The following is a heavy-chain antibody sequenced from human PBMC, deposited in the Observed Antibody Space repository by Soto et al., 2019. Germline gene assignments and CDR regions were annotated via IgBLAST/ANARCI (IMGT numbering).Heavy chain of an antibody. J-gene: IGHJ4*02. Sequence: QVQLQESGPGLVKPSGTLSLTCAVSGDSISSSNWWSWVRQPPGKGLEWIGEIYHSGSTNYNPSPKSRVTISVDKAKNQFSLNLNSVTAADTAVDYCARHSGSYFRDYWGQGTLVTVSS. CDR1: GDSISSSNW. D-gene: IGHD1-26*01. V-gene: IGHV4-4*02. CDR3: ARHSGSYFRDY. CDR2: IYHSGST.